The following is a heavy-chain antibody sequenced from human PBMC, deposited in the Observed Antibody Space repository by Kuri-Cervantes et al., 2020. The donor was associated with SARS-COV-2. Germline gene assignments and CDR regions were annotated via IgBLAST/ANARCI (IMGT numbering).Heavy chain of an antibody. CDR1: GFTFSSYG. D-gene: IGHD3-3*01. V-gene: IGHV3-30*02. CDR3: ARGSNYDFWSGLGYYMDV. J-gene: IGHJ6*03. Sequence: GGSLRLSCAASGFTFSSYGMHWVRQAPGKGLEWVAFIRYDGSNKYYADSVKGRFTISRDNAKNSLYLQMNSLRAEDTAVYYCARGSNYDFWSGLGYYMDVWGKGTTVTVSS. CDR2: IRYDGSNK.